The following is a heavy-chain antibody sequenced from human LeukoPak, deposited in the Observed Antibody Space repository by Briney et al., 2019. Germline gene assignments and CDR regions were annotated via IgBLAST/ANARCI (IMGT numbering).Heavy chain of an antibody. CDR1: GYTFSSYS. D-gene: IGHD3-22*01. CDR2: ISDGSNYI. Sequence: PGGSLRLSCAASGYTFSSYSINWVRQAPGKGLEWVSSISDGSNYIYYADSVRGRFSISRDDARNSLYLQMDSLRGDDTAVYYCARLRRNSDRSGYYYYYDYWGQGTLVTVSS. CDR3: ARLRRNSDRSGYYYYYDY. J-gene: IGHJ4*02. V-gene: IGHV3-21*01.